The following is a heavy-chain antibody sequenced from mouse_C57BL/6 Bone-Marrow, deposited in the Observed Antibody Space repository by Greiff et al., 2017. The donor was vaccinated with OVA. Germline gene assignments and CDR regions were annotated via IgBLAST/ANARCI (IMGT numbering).Heavy chain of an antibody. CDR2: ISGGGGNT. V-gene: IGHV5-9*01. CDR1: GFTFSSYT. Sequence: EVKLVESGGGLVKPGGSLKLSCAASGFTFSSYTMSWVRQTPEKRLEWVATISGGGGNTYYPDSVKGRFTISRDNAKHTLYLQMSSLRSEDTALYYCARQGYYYGSSSYWYFDVWGTGTTVTVSS. D-gene: IGHD1-1*01. CDR3: ARQGYYYGSSSYWYFDV. J-gene: IGHJ1*03.